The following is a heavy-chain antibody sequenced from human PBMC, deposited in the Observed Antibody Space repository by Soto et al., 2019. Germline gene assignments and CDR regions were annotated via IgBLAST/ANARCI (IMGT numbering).Heavy chain of an antibody. CDR2: IVVGSGNT. CDR3: AATEYCSGGSCSIERYYYGMDV. V-gene: IGHV1-58*01. J-gene: IGHJ6*02. D-gene: IGHD2-15*01. CDR1: GFTFTSSA. Sequence: QMQLVQSGPEVKKPGTSVKVSCKASGFTFTSSAVQWVRQARGQRLEWIGWIVVGSGNTNYAQKFQERVTITRDMSTSTAYMELSSLRSEDTAVYYCAATEYCSGGSCSIERYYYGMDVWGQGTTVTVSS.